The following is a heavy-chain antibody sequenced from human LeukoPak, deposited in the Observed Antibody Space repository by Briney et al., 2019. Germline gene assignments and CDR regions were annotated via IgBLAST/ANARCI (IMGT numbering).Heavy chain of an antibody. CDR2: IYYSGST. J-gene: IGHJ6*03. Sequence: PSETLSLTCTVSGSSISSSSYYWGWIRQPPGKGLEWIGSIYYSGSTYYNPSLKSRVTISVDTSKNQFSLKLSSVTAADTAVYYCARDVWAIFRSYYYYMDVWGKGTTVTVSS. CDR3: ARDVWAIFRSYYYYMDV. CDR1: GSSISSSSYY. D-gene: IGHD3-16*02. V-gene: IGHV4-39*07.